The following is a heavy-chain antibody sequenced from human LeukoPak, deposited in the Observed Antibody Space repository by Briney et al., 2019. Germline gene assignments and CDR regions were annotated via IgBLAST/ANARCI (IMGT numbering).Heavy chain of an antibody. CDR1: GFTFDDYT. CDR2: ISWDGGST. D-gene: IGHD3/OR15-3a*01. J-gene: IGHJ6*02. V-gene: IGHV3-43*01. CDR3: AKTFGLRYYYYGMGV. Sequence: PGGSLRLSCAASGFTFDDYTMHWVRQAPGKGLEWVSLISWDGGSTYYADSVKGRFTISRDNSKNSLYLQMNSLRTEDTALYYCAKTFGLRYYYYGMGVWGQGTTVTVSS.